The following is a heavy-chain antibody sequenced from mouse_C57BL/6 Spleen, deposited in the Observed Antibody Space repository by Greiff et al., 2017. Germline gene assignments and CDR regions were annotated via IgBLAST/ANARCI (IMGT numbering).Heavy chain of an antibody. CDR2: IYPRSGST. CDR3: AGEGTLGPYFEV. D-gene: IGHD4-1*01. J-gene: IGHJ1*03. Sequence: QVQLQQSGAELVKPGASVKLSCKASGYTFTSYGLNWVKQRPGQGLEWIGRIYPRSGSTKYNEKFKGKATVTVDTSSSTAYMKLHSLTSEDSAVEVCAGEGTLGPYFEVWGTGTTVTVSS. V-gene: IGHV1-85*01. CDR1: GYTFTSYG.